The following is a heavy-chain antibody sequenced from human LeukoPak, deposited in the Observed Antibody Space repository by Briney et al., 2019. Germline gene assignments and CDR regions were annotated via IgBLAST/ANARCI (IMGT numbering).Heavy chain of an antibody. CDR2: IIPIFGIA. CDR1: GGTFSSYA. D-gene: IGHD3-22*01. V-gene: IGHV1-69*04. J-gene: IGHJ4*02. Sequence: GSSVKVSREASGGTFSSYAISWVRQAPGQGLEWMGRIIPIFGIANYAQKFQGRVTITADKSTSTAYMELSSLRSEDTAVYYCARYYYDSSGFSQTFFDCWGQGTLVTVSS. CDR3: ARYYYDSSGFSQTFFDC.